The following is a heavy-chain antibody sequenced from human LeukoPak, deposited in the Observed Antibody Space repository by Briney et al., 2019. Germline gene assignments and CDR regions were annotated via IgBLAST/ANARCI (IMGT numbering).Heavy chain of an antibody. D-gene: IGHD4-23*01. J-gene: IGHJ4*02. CDR2: IFYSGTT. Sequence: SETLSLTCTVSRGAPSSSNYYWAWIRQPPGKGLEWTGSIFYSGTTHYNPSLKSRVTISVDTSKNQFSLKLTSVTAADTAVYYCARLSNYGGHSGDGYWGQGTLVTVSS. V-gene: IGHV4-39*01. CDR1: RGAPSSSNYY. CDR3: ARLSNYGGHSGDGY.